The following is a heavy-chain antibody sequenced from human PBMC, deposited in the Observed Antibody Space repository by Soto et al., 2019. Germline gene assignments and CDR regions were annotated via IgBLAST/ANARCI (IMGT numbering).Heavy chain of an antibody. CDR1: AGSISPDHYY. J-gene: IGHJ6*02. D-gene: IGHD2-21*02. CDR2: IHYSGRI. V-gene: IGHV4-30-4*01. CDR3: AREDDGGDSDYYGLDV. Sequence: VQLQESGPGLVRPSQTLSLTCTVSAGSISPDHYYWTWIRPAPGTGLEWIGYIHYSGRIQFTPSLQSRVSMTVDTSKNLFSLRLSSVTAADTAVYFCAREDDGGDSDYYGLDVWGQVTTVTVSS.